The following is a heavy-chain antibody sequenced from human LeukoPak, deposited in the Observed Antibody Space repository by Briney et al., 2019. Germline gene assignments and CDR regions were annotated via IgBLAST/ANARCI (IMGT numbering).Heavy chain of an antibody. D-gene: IGHD4-11*01. J-gene: IGHJ6*03. Sequence: GGSLRLSCAASGFTFSSYSMNWVRQAPGKGLEWVSSISSSSYIYYADSVKGRFTISRDNAKNSLYPQMNSLRAEDTAVYYCARSETTMGSYYYYYMDVWGKGTTVTVSS. CDR2: ISSSSYI. CDR3: ARSETTMGSYYYYYMDV. CDR1: GFTFSSYS. V-gene: IGHV3-21*01.